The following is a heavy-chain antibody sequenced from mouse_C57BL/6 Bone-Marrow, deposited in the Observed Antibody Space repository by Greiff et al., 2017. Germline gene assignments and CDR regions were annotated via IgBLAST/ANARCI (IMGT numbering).Heavy chain of an antibody. D-gene: IGHD1-1*01. CDR3: ARWGYGCSSDY. V-gene: IGHV1-50*01. Sequence: QVQLQQPGAELVKPGASVKLSCKASGYTFTSYWMQWVQQRPGQGLEWIGEIDPSDSYTTSNQTFKGKATLTVDTSSSTAYMQLSSLTSEDSAVYYCARWGYGCSSDYWGQGTTLTVSS. CDR1: GYTFTSYW. J-gene: IGHJ2*01. CDR2: IDPSDSYT.